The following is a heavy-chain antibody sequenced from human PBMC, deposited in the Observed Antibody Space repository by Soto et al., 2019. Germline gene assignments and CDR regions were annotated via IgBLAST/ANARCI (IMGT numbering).Heavy chain of an antibody. CDR1: GFTFSSYA. J-gene: IGHJ5*02. CDR2: ISSDGSKI. D-gene: IGHD6-19*01. V-gene: IGHV3-30*18. CDR3: TKDLRSAWFHGGNSFDP. Sequence: AGGSLRLSCAGSGFTFSSYAMHWVRQAPGKGLEWVALISSDGSKIHYAASVRGRFTISRDNSNNTLFLQMNALRGEDTALYYCTKDLRSAWFHGGNSFDPSCPATLLSV.